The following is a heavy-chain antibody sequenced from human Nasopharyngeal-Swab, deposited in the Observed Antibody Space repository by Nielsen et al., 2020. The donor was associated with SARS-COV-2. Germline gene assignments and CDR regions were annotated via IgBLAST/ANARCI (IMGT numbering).Heavy chain of an antibody. CDR1: GFTYNSYV. J-gene: IGHJ4*02. Sequence: GGSLRLSGAASGFTYNSYVMIWVRQAPGEGLEWVSYITVSGDATNYAESVKGRFTISRDNSKNLLYLQMNSLRVEDTATYYCAPDPNWGLGYWGQGTLVTVSS. D-gene: IGHD7-27*01. V-gene: IGHV3-23*01. CDR2: ITVSGDAT. CDR3: APDPNWGLGY.